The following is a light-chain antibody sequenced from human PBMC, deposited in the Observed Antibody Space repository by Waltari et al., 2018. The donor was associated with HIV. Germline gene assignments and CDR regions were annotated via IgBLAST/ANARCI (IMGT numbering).Light chain of an antibody. Sequence: SYEVTQPPSVAVSPGQTASITCSGYELGDKYTCWYQQKPGQSPLLVIYQDDKRPSGIPARFSASSSGHTATLTISGTLPMDEADYYCQALGSTTSGVFGRGTKLTVL. CDR3: QALGSTTSGV. J-gene: IGLJ2*01. CDR2: QDD. CDR1: ELGDKY. V-gene: IGLV3-1*01.